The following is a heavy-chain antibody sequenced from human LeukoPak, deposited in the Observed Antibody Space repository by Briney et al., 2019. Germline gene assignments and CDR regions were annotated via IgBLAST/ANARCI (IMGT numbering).Heavy chain of an antibody. D-gene: IGHD2-2*01. J-gene: IGHJ4*02. CDR2: INTNTGNP. CDR1: GYTFTSYA. CDR3: ARDVVPAATVY. V-gene: IGHV7-4-1*02. Sequence: ASVKVSCKASGYTFTSYAINWVRQAPGQGLEWMGWINTNTGNPTYAQGFTGRFVFSLDTSVSTAYLQISSLRAEDTAVYYCARDVVPAATVYWGQGTLVTVSS.